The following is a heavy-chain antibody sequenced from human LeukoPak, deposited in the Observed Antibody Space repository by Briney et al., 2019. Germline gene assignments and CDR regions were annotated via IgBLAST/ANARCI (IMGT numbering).Heavy chain of an antibody. CDR1: GGSISSSGHY. V-gene: IGHV4-39*07. Sequence: SETLSLTCTVSGGSISSSGHYWGWIRQPPGKGLEWIGSIFASGSSDYNPSLKSRVTISVDTSKNQFSLKLRSVTAADTAVYYCARADYYDSSGYYPPGYFDYWGQGTLVTVSS. J-gene: IGHJ4*02. CDR2: IFASGSS. D-gene: IGHD3-22*01. CDR3: ARADYYDSSGYYPPGYFDY.